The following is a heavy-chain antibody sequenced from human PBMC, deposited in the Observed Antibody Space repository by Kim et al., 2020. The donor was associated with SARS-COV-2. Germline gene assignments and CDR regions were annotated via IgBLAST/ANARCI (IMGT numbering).Heavy chain of an antibody. D-gene: IGHD2-2*02. CDR2: INHSGST. V-gene: IGHV4-34*01. Sequence: SETLSLTCAVYGGSLSGYSWSWIRQPPGKGLEWIGEINHSGSTNYNPSLKSRVTKSVDTSKNQFSLKLSSVSAADTAGYYCARGRTGVVPAPILGIGPHYYYYGMDVWGQGTTVTVSS. CDR1: GGSLSGYS. CDR3: ARGRTGVVPAPILGIGPHYYYYGMDV. J-gene: IGHJ6*02.